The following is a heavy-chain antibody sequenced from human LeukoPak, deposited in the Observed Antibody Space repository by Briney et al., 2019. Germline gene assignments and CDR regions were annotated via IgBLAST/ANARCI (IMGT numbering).Heavy chain of an antibody. D-gene: IGHD6-19*01. V-gene: IGHV4-38-2*01. CDR1: GYSISIGYY. Sequence: PSETLPLTCALSGYSISIGYYWGWIRQPPGKGLEWIGSIYQSGSTYYNLSLKSRVTISVDTSKNQFSLKLSSVTAADTAVYYCARHPRGGSSGWFDYWGQGTLVTVS. CDR2: IYQSGST. CDR3: ARHPRGGSSGWFDY. J-gene: IGHJ4*02.